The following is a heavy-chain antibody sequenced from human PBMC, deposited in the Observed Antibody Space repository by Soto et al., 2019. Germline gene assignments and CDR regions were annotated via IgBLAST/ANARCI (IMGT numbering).Heavy chain of an antibody. CDR1: SGSLSGYY. CDR3: ARAPKVSGSYQTRTDV. D-gene: IGHD6-25*01. V-gene: IGHV4-34*01. CDR2: ISQSGNT. Sequence: PSDTLSLTCSIYSGSLSGYYWSWIRQPPGKGLEWIGEISQSGNTNYSPSLKSRVSISIDTSKKQFSLNLASVSAADTAVYYCARAPKVSGSYQTRTDVRGQGTLVTVA. J-gene: IGHJ4*02.